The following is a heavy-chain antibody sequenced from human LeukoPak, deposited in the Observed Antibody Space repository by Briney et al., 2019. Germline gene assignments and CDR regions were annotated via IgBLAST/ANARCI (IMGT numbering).Heavy chain of an antibody. J-gene: IGHJ4*02. CDR2: ISSSSSYI. V-gene: IGHV3-21*01. Sequence: GGSLRLSCAASGFTFNSFSMNWVRQAPGKGLEWVSSISSSSSYIYYADSVKGRFTISRDNAKNSLYLQMNSLRAEDTAVYYCARTNRDSSGYDIDYWGQGTLVTVSS. D-gene: IGHD3-22*01. CDR1: GFTFNSFS. CDR3: ARTNRDSSGYDIDY.